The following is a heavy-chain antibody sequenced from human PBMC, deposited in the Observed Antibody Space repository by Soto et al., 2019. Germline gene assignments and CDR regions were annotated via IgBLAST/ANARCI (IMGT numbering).Heavy chain of an antibody. V-gene: IGHV1-69*13. CDR2: IIPIFGTA. CDR3: ARESHVDTAMVPQGY. CDR1: GCTFSSYA. Sequence: SVKVSCKASGCTFSSYAISWVRQAPGQGLEWMGGIIPIFGTANYAQKFQGRVTITADESTSTAYMELSSLRSEDTAVYYCARESHVDTAMVPQGYWGQGTLVTVSS. D-gene: IGHD5-18*01. J-gene: IGHJ4*02.